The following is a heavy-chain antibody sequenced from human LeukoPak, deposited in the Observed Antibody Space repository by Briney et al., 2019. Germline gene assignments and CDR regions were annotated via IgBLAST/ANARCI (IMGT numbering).Heavy chain of an antibody. CDR1: GFTFSTYN. J-gene: IGHJ5*02. V-gene: IGHV3-21*01. CDR2: ISSGSDYI. Sequence: GGSLRLSCGPSGFTFSTYNMNWVRQAPGKGLEWVSSISSGSDYIYYADSVKGRFTISRDNAKNSLYLQMNSLRAEDTAVYYCARRVAAAGTSWFDPWGQGTLVTVSS. CDR3: ARRVAAAGTSWFDP. D-gene: IGHD6-13*01.